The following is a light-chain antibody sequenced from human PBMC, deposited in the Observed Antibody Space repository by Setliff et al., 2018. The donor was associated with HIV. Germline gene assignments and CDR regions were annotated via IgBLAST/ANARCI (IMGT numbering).Light chain of an antibody. J-gene: IGKJ4*01. Sequence: DIVMTQSPDSLAVSLGERATINCKSTQSLLSRVDNNNYLAWFQQKPGQPPRLLIYWASDRESAVPDRFSGSGSGTDFTLTISSLQAEDVAVYYCQQYYSSPVTFGGGTRWIS. V-gene: IGKV4-1*01. CDR2: WAS. CDR3: QQYYSSPVT. CDR1: QSLLSRVDNNNY.